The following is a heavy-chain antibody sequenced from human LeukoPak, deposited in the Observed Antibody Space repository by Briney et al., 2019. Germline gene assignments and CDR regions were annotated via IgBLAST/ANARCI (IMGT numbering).Heavy chain of an antibody. CDR2: ISASGGST. CDR3: AKSQEDDSSGYYYSNFDY. V-gene: IGHV3-23*01. D-gene: IGHD3-22*01. Sequence: GGSLRLSCAASGFTFSSYGMSWVRQAPGKGLEWVSAISASGGSTYYADSVKGRFTISRDKSKNTLYVQMNSLRTEDTAVYYCAKSQEDDSSGYYYSNFDYWGQGTLVTVSS. CDR1: GFTFSSYG. J-gene: IGHJ4*02.